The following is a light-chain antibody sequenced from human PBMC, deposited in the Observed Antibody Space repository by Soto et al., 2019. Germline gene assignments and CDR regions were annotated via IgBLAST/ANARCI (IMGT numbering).Light chain of an antibody. V-gene: IGLV2-14*03. J-gene: IGLJ1*01. CDR2: DVS. CDR1: GSDVGGYNY. Sequence: QSVLTQPASVSGSPGQPLTISCAGSGSDVGGYNYVSWYQQHPGKAPKLIIYDVSSRPSGVSIRFSGSKSVNMASLTISGLQAEDEADYYCSSFTADNTQVFGTGTKLTVL. CDR3: SSFTADNTQV.